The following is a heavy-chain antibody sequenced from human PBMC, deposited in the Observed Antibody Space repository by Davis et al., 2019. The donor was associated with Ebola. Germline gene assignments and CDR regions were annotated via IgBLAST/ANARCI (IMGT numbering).Heavy chain of an antibody. CDR2: IYNSGST. CDR3: AREAPGIAVAGIGYFDY. J-gene: IGHJ4*02. V-gene: IGHV4-59*12. D-gene: IGHD6-19*01. CDR1: SGSISSYY. Sequence: SETLSLTCTVSSGSISSYYWSWIRQPPGKGLEWIGYIYNSGSTKYNPSLKSRVTISVDTSKNQFSLKLSSVTAADTAVYYCAREAPGIAVAGIGYFDYWGQGTLVTVSS.